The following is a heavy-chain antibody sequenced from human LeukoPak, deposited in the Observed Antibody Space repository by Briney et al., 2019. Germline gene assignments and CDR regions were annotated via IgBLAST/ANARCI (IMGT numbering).Heavy chain of an antibody. J-gene: IGHJ4*02. CDR1: GFTLSSNY. CDR3: ARDWASRGSSWAYDY. D-gene: IGHD6-13*01. CDR2: IYSGGRT. V-gene: IGHV3-66*01. Sequence: PGGSLRLSCAASGFTLSSNYMSWVRQAPGKGLEGVSVIYSGGRTYYTDSVKGRFTISRDNSKNTLYLQMNSLRAEDTAVYYCARDWASRGSSWAYDYWGQGTLVTVSS.